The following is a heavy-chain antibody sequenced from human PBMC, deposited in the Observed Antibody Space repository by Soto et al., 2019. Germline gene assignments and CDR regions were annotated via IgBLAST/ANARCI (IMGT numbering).Heavy chain of an antibody. Sequence: SETLSLTCVVSGGSISSGGYSWSWIRQPPGKGLEWIGYIYHSGSTYYNPSLKSRVTISVDRSKNQFSLKLSSVTAADTVVYYCVRAPGPWGPGILVTVSS. J-gene: IGHJ5*02. V-gene: IGHV4-30-2*01. CDR2: IYHSGST. CDR1: GGSISSGGYS. CDR3: VRAPGP.